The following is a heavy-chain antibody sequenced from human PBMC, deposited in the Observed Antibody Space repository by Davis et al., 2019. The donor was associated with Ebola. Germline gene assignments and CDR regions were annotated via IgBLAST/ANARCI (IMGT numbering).Heavy chain of an antibody. D-gene: IGHD1-14*01. J-gene: IGHJ4*02. CDR3: AKVDNRWGHYLHY. CDR2: ISFDGSYQ. Sequence: PGGSLRPSCAASGIHSISYAMHWVRQAPGKGREWVAVISFDGSYQDYAESGKGRFTIARDNSQNTVYLQMNSLRDEDTAVYHCAKVDNRWGHYLHYWGQGTLVTVSS. V-gene: IGHV3-30*18. CDR1: GIHSISYA.